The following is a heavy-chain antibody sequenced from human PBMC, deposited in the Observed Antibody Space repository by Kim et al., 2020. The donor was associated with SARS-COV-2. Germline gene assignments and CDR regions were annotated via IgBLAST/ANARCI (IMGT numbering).Heavy chain of an antibody. J-gene: IGHJ5*02. Sequence: GGSLRLSCAASGFTFSSYWMSWVRQAPGKGLEWVANIKQDGSEKYYVDSVKGRFTISRDNAKNSLYLQMNSLRAEDTAVYYCARDIVVVPAAIPNWFDPWGQGTLVTVSS. CDR3: ARDIVVVPAAIPNWFDP. D-gene: IGHD2-2*01. CDR1: GFTFSSYW. V-gene: IGHV3-7*03. CDR2: IKQDGSEK.